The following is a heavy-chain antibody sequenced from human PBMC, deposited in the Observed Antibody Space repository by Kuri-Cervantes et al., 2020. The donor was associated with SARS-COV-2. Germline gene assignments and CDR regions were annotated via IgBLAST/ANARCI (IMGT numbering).Heavy chain of an antibody. CDR1: GCTFSSNY. J-gene: IGHJ6*02. Sequence: GGSLRLSCAASGCTFSSNYRSWVRQAPGKGLEWVSVIYSGGSTYYADSVKGRVTISIDNAKNSLYLQMNSLRAEDTAVYYYARQWPYNVDTNDGYYYYGMDVWGQGTMVTVSS. CDR3: ARQWPYNVDTNDGYYYYGMDV. D-gene: IGHD5-18*01. CDR2: IYSGGST. V-gene: IGHV3-66*04.